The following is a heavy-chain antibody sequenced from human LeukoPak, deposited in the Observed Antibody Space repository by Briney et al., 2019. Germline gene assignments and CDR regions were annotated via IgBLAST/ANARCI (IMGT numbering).Heavy chain of an antibody. J-gene: IGHJ4*02. V-gene: IGHV3-33*01. CDR2: IWYDGSNK. CDR1: GFTFSSYG. Sequence: RPGRSLRLSCAASGFTFSSYGMHWVRQAPGKGLEWVAVIWYDGSNKYYADSVKGRFTISRDNSKNTLYLQMNSLRAEDTAVYYCARDPRIAAAGTVRKQWRHPVDYWGQGTLVTVSS. D-gene: IGHD6-13*01. CDR3: ARDPRIAAAGTVRKQWRHPVDY.